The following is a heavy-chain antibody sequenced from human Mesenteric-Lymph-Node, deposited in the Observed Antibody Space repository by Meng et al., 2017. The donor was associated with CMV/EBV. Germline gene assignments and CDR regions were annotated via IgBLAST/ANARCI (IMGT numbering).Heavy chain of an antibody. Sequence: QVQLQESGPGLVKPSQTLSLTCTLSGDSITSGNNSWIWIRQPAGKGLEWIGRIYTTGSTSYNPSLKSRVTMSVDTSKNQFSLTFRSVTAADTAMYYCARASCSGGTCYDPVFYFAYWGRGTLVTVSS. J-gene: IGHJ4*02. CDR1: GDSITSGNNS. CDR3: ARASCSGGTCYDPVFYFAY. CDR2: IYTTGST. V-gene: IGHV4-61*02. D-gene: IGHD2-15*01.